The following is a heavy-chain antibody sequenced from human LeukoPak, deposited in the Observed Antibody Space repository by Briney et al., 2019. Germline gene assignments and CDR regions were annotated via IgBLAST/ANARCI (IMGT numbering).Heavy chain of an antibody. D-gene: IGHD5-24*01. CDR2: ISGSGGST. V-gene: IGHV3-23*01. CDR1: GFTFSSYG. Sequence: PGGSLRLSCAASGFTFSSYGMSWVRQAPGKGLEWVSAISGSGGSTYYADSVKGRFTISRDNAKNSLYLQMNSLRAEDTAVYYCAGGDGYNYFDYWGQGTLVTVSS. J-gene: IGHJ4*02. CDR3: AGGDGYNYFDY.